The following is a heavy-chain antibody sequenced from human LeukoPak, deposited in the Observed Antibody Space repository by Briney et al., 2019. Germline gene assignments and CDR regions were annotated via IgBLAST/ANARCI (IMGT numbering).Heavy chain of an antibody. J-gene: IGHJ4*02. CDR1: GFTFSSHW. Sequence: GGSLRLSCAASGFTFSSHWMHWVRQAPGKGLEWVAVISYDGSNKYYADSVKGRFTISRDNSKNTLYLQMNSLRAEDTAVYYCARTTDARYDYWGQGTLVTVSS. CDR2: ISYDGSNK. V-gene: IGHV3-30*14. D-gene: IGHD1-1*01. CDR3: ARTTDARYDY.